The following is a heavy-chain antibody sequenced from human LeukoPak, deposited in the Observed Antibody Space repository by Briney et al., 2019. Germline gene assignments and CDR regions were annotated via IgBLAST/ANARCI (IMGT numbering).Heavy chain of an antibody. Sequence: GASVKVSCKASGYTFTSYAMHWVRQAPGQRLEWMGWINAGNGNTKYSQKFQGRVTITRDTSASTAYMELSSLRSEDTAVYYCARGAMITFGGVVAYWGQGTLVTVSS. D-gene: IGHD3-16*01. CDR3: ARGAMITFGGVVAY. V-gene: IGHV1-3*01. CDR2: INAGNGNT. J-gene: IGHJ4*02. CDR1: GYTFTSYA.